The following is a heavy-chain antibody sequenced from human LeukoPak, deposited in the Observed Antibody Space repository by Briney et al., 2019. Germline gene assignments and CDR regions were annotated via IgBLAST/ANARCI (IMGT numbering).Heavy chain of an antibody. V-gene: IGHV3-74*01. CDR3: ATVSEY. Sequence: GGSLRLSCAASGFTFNYFWMHWVCQVPGKGLVWVSGINNGGTATYYADSVKGRFTISRDNAKNTVYLQMNGLRAEDTTVYYCATVSEYWGQGTLVTVSS. CDR2: INNGGTAT. J-gene: IGHJ4*02. CDR1: GFTFNYFW.